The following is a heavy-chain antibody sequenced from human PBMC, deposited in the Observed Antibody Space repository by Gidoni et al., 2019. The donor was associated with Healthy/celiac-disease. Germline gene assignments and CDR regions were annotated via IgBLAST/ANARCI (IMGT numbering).Heavy chain of an antibody. J-gene: IGHJ4*02. CDR1: GYSFTSYW. CDR3: ARHGEGVRGVIGDSPDY. V-gene: IGHV5-51*01. Sequence: EVQLVQSGAEVKKPGESLKISCKGSGYSFTSYWIGWVRHMHGKGLEWRGIIYPADADTRYIPSFQGQVTISADKSISTAYLQWSSLKASDTAMYYCARHGEGVRGVIGDSPDYWGQGTLVTVSS. CDR2: IYPADADT. D-gene: IGHD3-10*01.